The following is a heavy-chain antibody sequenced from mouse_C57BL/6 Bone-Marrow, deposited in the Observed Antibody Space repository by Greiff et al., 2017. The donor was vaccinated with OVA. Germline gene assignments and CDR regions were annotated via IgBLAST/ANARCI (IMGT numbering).Heavy chain of an antibody. CDR3: ASLYYFDY. V-gene: IGHV1-82*01. CDR2: IYPGDGDT. CDR1: GYAFSSSW. Sequence: VQLQQSGPELVKPGASVKISCKASGYAFSSSWMNWVKQRPGKGLEWIGRIYPGDGDTNYNGKFKGKATLTADKSSSTAYTQLSSLTSEDSAVYFCASLYYFDYWGQGTTLTVSS. J-gene: IGHJ2*01.